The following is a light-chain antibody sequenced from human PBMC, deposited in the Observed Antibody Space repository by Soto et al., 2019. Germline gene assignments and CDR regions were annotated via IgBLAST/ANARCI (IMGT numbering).Light chain of an antibody. CDR1: QSVSSN. J-gene: IGKJ4*01. CDR2: GAS. V-gene: IGKV3-15*01. Sequence: EIVMTQSPATLSVSPGERATLSCRASQSVSSNLAWYQQKPGQAPRLLIYGASTRATGIPARFSGSGSGTEFTLTITSLQSEDFAVDYCQQYNNWPSHTFGGGTKVEIK. CDR3: QQYNNWPSHT.